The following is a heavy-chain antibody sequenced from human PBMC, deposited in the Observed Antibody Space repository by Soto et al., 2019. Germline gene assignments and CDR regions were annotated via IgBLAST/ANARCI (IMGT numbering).Heavy chain of an antibody. J-gene: IGHJ4*02. CDR1: GYTFSSYA. Sequence: SVKVSCKASGYTFSSYAISWVRQAPGQGLEWMGGIIPIFGTANYAQKFQGRVTITADESTSTAYMELSSLRSEDTAVYYCASICGGDCYDPIDYWGQGTLVTVSS. CDR2: IIPIFGTA. V-gene: IGHV1-69*13. D-gene: IGHD2-21*02. CDR3: ASICGGDCYDPIDY.